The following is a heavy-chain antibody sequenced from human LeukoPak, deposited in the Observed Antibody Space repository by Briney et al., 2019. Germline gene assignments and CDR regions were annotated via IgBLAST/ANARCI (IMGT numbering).Heavy chain of an antibody. Sequence: PSDTLSLTCTVAGGSISNYYWSWIRQPPGKGLGWIGYIYYTGNTDYNPSLKSRVTISVDTSKNQFSLKLSSVTAADTAVYYCARTPWNIVATITTPAPLLFDNWGQGTLVTVSS. CDR3: ARTPWNIVATITTPAPLLFDN. V-gene: IGHV4-59*07. J-gene: IGHJ4*02. D-gene: IGHD5-12*01. CDR1: GGSISNYY. CDR2: IYYTGNT.